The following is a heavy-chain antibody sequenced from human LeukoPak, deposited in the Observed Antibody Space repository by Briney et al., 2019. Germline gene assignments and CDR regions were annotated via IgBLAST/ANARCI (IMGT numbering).Heavy chain of an antibody. D-gene: IGHD3-22*01. Sequence: SGPTLVNPTQTLTLTCAFSGFSLNTRGVGVGWIRQPPGRALEWLALIYWDDDRRYSPSLKSRLTITKDTSKNQVVLTMTNMDPVDTATYFCAHRKNYYDSSVFDNWGQGTLVTVSS. CDR3: AHRKNYYDSSVFDN. CDR1: GFSLNTRGVG. J-gene: IGHJ4*02. CDR2: IYWDDDR. V-gene: IGHV2-5*02.